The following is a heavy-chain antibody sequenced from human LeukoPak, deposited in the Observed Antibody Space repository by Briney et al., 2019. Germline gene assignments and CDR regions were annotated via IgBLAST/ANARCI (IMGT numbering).Heavy chain of an antibody. CDR2: IGTAGDT. CDR1: GFTFSSYD. Sequence: GGSLRLSCAACGFTFSSYDMHWVRQATGKGLEWVSAIGTAGDTYYPGSVKGQFTISRENAKNSLYLQMNSLRAEDTAVYYCAKEIWPTVTIPGRTYFDYWGQGTLVTVSS. CDR3: AKEIWPTVTIPGRTYFDY. J-gene: IGHJ4*02. D-gene: IGHD4-17*01. V-gene: IGHV3-13*03.